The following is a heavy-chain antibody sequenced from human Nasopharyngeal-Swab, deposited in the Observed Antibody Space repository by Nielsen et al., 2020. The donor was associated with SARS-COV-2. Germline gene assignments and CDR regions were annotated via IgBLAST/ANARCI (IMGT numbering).Heavy chain of an antibody. D-gene: IGHD5/OR15-5a*01. Sequence: GVLKISCAASGFPFRTYAMNWVRQAAWKGLEWISYISSSSSAIHYADSVEGRFTVSRDNAENSLYLQMNSLRAEDTAVYYCVAFPRVSVSSTHYWGQGTLVTVSS. V-gene: IGHV3-48*01. CDR2: ISSSSSAI. CDR3: VAFPRVSVSSTHY. J-gene: IGHJ4*02. CDR1: GFPFRTYA.